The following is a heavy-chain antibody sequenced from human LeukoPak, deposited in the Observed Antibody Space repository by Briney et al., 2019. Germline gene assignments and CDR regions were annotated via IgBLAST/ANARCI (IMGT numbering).Heavy chain of an antibody. D-gene: IGHD1-26*01. V-gene: IGHV4-34*01. CDR1: GGSFSGYY. J-gene: IGHJ4*02. CDR2: INHSGST. Sequence: PSETLSLTCAVYGGSFSGYYWSWIRQPPGKGLEWIGEINHSGSTNYNPSLKSRVTISVDTSKNQFSLKLSSVTAADTAVYYRAPPGGYWGQGTLVTVSS. CDR3: APPGGY.